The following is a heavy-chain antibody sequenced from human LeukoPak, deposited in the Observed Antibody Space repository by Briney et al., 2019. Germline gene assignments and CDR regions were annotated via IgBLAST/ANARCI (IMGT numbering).Heavy chain of an antibody. CDR3: RLSSSSWYLDY. Sequence: PGGSLRLSCAASGVTFSSYAMSWVRQAPGKGLEWVSAIVGSGGSTYYGDSVKGRFTISRDNSKNTLYLQMNSLRAEDTAVYYCRLSSSSWYLDYWGQGTLVTVSS. CDR1: GVTFSSYA. J-gene: IGHJ4*02. CDR2: IVGSGGST. V-gene: IGHV3-23*01. D-gene: IGHD6-13*01.